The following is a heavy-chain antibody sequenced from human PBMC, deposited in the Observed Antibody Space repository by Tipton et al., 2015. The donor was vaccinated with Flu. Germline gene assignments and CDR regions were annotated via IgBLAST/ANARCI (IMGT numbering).Heavy chain of an antibody. J-gene: IGHJ4*02. CDR2: ISYDGSNK. V-gene: IGHV3-30*04. D-gene: IGHD2-21*01. CDR3: ARDVVATRTLDY. CDR1: GFTFSSYA. Sequence: SGFTFSSYAMHWVRQAPGKGLEWVAVISYDGSNKYYADSVKGRFTISRDNSKNTLYLQMNSPRAEDTAVYYCARDVVATRTLDYWGQGTLVTVSS.